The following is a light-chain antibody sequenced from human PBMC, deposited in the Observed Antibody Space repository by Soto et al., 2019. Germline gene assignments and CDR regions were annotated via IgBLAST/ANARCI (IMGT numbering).Light chain of an antibody. V-gene: IGKV1-5*03. CDR1: QRISSW. Sequence: DIQMTQSPSTLSASVGDRVAITCRASQRISSWLAWYQQKPGKAPKLLIYKASTLQSGVPSRFSGSGSGTEFTLTISSLQPDDFATYYCQQYNSYSPLTFGGGTKVDI. CDR3: QQYNSYSPLT. CDR2: KAS. J-gene: IGKJ4*01.